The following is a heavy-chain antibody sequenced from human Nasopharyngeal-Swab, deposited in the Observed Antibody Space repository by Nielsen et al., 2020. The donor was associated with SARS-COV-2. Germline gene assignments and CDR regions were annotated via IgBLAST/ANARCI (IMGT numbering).Heavy chain of an antibody. CDR2: IYTSGST. CDR3: VTTASLASWFDP. CDR1: GGSISSGSYY. V-gene: IGHV4-61*02. J-gene: IGHJ5*02. Sequence: SETLSLTCTVSGGSISSGSYYWSWIRQPAGKGLEWIGRIYTSGSTNYNPSLKSRVTISIDTSKNQFSLKLSSVTAADTAVYYCVTTASLASWFDPWGQGTLVTVSS. D-gene: IGHD2-2*01.